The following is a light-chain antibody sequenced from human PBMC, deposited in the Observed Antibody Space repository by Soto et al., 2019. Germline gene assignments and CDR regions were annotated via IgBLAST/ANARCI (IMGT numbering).Light chain of an antibody. CDR1: QSFRGL. Sequence: EVVLTQSPVTLSLSPGERATLSCRASQSFRGLLAWYQQKHGQAPRLLIYDAYNRATGIPPRFSGSGSGTDFTLTISSLEPEDSAVYYCQQRHMWPITCGQGTRLEIK. CDR2: DAY. CDR3: QQRHMWPIT. V-gene: IGKV3-11*01. J-gene: IGKJ5*01.